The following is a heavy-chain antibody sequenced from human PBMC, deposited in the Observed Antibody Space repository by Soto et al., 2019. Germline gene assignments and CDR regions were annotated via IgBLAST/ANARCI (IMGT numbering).Heavy chain of an antibody. CDR2: LSGGGDET. J-gene: IGHJ4*02. D-gene: IGHD3-16*01. Sequence: EVQLLASGGGLVQPGGSLRLSCAASGFTFRNYALTWVRQAPGKGLEGVSGLSGGGDETYNADSVKGRFIISRDNSKNTLYLQMNSLRAEDTAIYYCVKDGEAYNGVWDYFDHWGQGTLITVSS. V-gene: IGHV3-23*01. CDR1: GFTFRNYA. CDR3: VKDGEAYNGVWDYFDH.